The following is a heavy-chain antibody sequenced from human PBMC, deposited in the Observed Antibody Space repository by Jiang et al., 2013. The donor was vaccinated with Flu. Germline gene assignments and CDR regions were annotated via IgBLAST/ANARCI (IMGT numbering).Heavy chain of an antibody. CDR3: ARHDYGDWYYFDY. Sequence: LVESGGGVVQPGRSLRLSCAASGFTFSSYGMHWVRQAPGKGLEWVAVIWYDGSSKYYADSVKGRFTISRDNSKNTLYLQMNSLRAKDTAVYYCARHDYGDWYYFDYWGQGTLVTVSS. V-gene: IGHV3-33*01. CDR2: IWYDGSSK. CDR1: GFTFSSYG. J-gene: IGHJ4*02. D-gene: IGHD4-17*01.